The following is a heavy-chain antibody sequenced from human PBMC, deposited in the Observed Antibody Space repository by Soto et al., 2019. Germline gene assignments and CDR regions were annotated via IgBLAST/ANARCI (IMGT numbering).Heavy chain of an antibody. CDR2: IRHDGTET. CDR3: AREVGSRSYFDY. D-gene: IGHD1-26*01. V-gene: IGHV3-7*03. Sequence: VRLVESGGDLVQPGRSLRLSCSASGFTFSDYWMTWVRQAPGKGLEWLANIRHDGTETYYLDSVKGRFTVSRDNARNIVSLQMNNLGADDTAVYYCAREVGSRSYFDYWGQGPLVTVSS. J-gene: IGHJ4*02. CDR1: GFTFSDYW.